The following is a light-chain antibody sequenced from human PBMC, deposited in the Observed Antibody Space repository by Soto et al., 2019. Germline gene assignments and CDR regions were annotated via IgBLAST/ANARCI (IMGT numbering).Light chain of an antibody. Sequence: EIVLTQSPGTLSLSPGERATLSCRASQSVSSSYLAWYQQKPGQAPRLLIYGASSRATGIPDRFSGSGSGKDFTLTISRLEPEDFAVYYCQQYGSSPFWTFGQGTKVDIK. J-gene: IGKJ1*01. CDR2: GAS. CDR1: QSVSSSY. V-gene: IGKV3-20*01. CDR3: QQYGSSPFWT.